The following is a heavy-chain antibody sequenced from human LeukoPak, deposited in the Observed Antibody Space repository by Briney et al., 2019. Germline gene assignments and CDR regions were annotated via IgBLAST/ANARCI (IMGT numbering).Heavy chain of an antibody. Sequence: GSLRLSCAASGFTFSRYRMNWLRQPPGKGLEWIGYIYYSGSTNYNPSLKSRVTISVDTSKSQFSLKLSSVTAADTAVYYCARDTYYYGSGSYDRGYWFDPWGQGTLVTVSS. V-gene: IGHV4-59*01. J-gene: IGHJ5*02. CDR3: ARDTYYYGSGSYDRGYWFDP. CDR1: GFTFSRYR. CDR2: IYYSGST. D-gene: IGHD3-10*01.